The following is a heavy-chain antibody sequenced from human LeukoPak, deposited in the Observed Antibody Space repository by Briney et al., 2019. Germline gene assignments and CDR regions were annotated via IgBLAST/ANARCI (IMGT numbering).Heavy chain of an antibody. V-gene: IGHV1-2*02. Sequence: ASVKVSCKASGYTFTGYYMHWVRPAPGQGLEWMGWINPNSGGTNYAQKFQGRVTMTRDTSISTAYMELSRLRSDDTAVYYCARTRTAYGDYRNWFDPWGQGTLVTVSS. J-gene: IGHJ5*02. CDR2: INPNSGGT. D-gene: IGHD4-17*01. CDR3: ARTRTAYGDYRNWFDP. CDR1: GYTFTGYY.